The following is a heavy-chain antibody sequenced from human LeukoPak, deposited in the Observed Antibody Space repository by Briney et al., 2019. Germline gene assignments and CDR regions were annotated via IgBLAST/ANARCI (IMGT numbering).Heavy chain of an antibody. Sequence: SETLSLTCAVYGGSFSGYYWSWIRQPPGKGLEWIGEINHSGSTNYNPSLKSRVTISVDTSKNQFSLKLSSVTAADTAVYYCARGLTVTTIFDYWGQGTLVTVSS. CDR3: ARGLTVTTIFDY. D-gene: IGHD4-17*01. CDR1: GGSFSGYY. J-gene: IGHJ4*02. V-gene: IGHV4-34*01. CDR2: INHSGST.